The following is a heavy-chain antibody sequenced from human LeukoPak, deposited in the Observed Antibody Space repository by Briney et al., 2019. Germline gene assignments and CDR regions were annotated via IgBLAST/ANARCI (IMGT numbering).Heavy chain of an antibody. V-gene: IGHV1-24*01. CDR3: ASEYCSGGSCYYYY. CDR1: GYTLTKLS. J-gene: IGHJ4*02. Sequence: ASVKVSCKVSGYTLTKLSMHWVRQAPGKGLEWMGGFDPEDGETIYAQKFQGRVTMTEDTSTDTAYMELSSLRSDDTAVYYCASEYCSGGSCYYYYWGQGTLVTVSS. CDR2: FDPEDGET. D-gene: IGHD2-15*01.